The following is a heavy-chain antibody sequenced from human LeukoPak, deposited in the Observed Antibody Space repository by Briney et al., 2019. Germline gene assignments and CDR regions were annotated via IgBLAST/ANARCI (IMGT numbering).Heavy chain of an antibody. CDR2: INQDGTEK. J-gene: IGHJ4*02. Sequence: PGGSLRLSCEATGFTFSTYWMSWVRQAPGKGLERVGNINQDGTEKHYLDSMRGRFTISRDNAKNSLFLQMNSLRAEDTAVYFCARDLYYFESEGYYASDYWGQGTLVTVSS. V-gene: IGHV3-7*01. D-gene: IGHD3-22*01. CDR1: GFTFSTYW. CDR3: ARDLYYFESEGYYASDY.